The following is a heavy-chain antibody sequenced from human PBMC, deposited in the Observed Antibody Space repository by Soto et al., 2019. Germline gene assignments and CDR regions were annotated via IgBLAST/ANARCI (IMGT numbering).Heavy chain of an antibody. Sequence: ASVKVSCKASGYTFTSYGISWVRQAPGQRLEWMGWIRAYNGNTNYAQKLQGRVTITTDTSTSTAYMELSSLRSDDTAVYYCARAVAVRDDLDFWGRGTLVTVSS. CDR1: GYTFTSYG. CDR2: IRAYNGNT. J-gene: IGHJ4*02. V-gene: IGHV1-18*01. D-gene: IGHD6-19*01. CDR3: ARAVAVRDDLDF.